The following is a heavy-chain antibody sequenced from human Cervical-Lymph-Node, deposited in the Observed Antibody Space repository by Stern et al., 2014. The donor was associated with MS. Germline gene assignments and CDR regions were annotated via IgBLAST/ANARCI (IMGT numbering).Heavy chain of an antibody. CDR2: INPNDGRT. J-gene: IGHJ4*02. Sequence: QVQLVQSAAEVEEPGASVKISCKASGYTFTDHFLHWIRQAPGHGLEWMGRINPNDGRTNYAQTFLGRVTLTRDTSISTAYLELSRLTSDDTAFYFCTRGGEVAGAVSYFDYWGQATLVTVSS. CDR1: GYTFTDHF. CDR3: TRGGEVAGAVSYFDY. D-gene: IGHD6-19*01. V-gene: IGHV1-2*06.